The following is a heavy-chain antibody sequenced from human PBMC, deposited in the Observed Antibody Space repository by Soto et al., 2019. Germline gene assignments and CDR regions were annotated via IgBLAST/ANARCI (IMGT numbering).Heavy chain of an antibody. CDR1: VFTFNSYA. CDR3: ATMGV. J-gene: IGHJ6*02. V-gene: IGHV3-23*01. CDR2: ISGSDNST. Sequence: GGSLRLSCSASVFTFNSYAMSWVRQAPGKGLEWVSAISGSDNSTYYADSVKGRFTISRDNSKNTLYLQMSRLRADDTAVYYCATMGVWGQGTIVTVSS.